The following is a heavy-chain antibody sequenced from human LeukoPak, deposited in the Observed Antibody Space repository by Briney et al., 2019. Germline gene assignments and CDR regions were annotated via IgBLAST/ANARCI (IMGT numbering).Heavy chain of an antibody. Sequence: SETLSLTCAVYGGSFSGYYWSWIRQPPGKGREWIGEINHSGSTNYNPSLKSRVTISVDTSKNQFSLKLSSVTAADTAVYYCARGLGGSGSYYNDGYYYYGMDVWGKGTTVTVSS. J-gene: IGHJ6*04. D-gene: IGHD3-10*01. CDR2: INHSGST. CDR3: ARGLGGSGSYYNDGYYYYGMDV. CDR1: GGSFSGYY. V-gene: IGHV4-34*01.